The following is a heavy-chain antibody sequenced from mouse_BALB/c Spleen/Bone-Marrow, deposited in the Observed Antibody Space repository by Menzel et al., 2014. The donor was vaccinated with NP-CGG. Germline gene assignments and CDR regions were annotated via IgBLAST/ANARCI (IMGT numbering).Heavy chain of an antibody. D-gene: IGHD2-1*01. CDR2: IRNKANGYTT. V-gene: IGHV7-3*02. Sequence: EVKLMESGGGLVQPGGFLRLSCATSGFTFTDHYVSWVRQPPGKALEWLGFIRNKANGYTTEYSASVKGRFTISRDNSQSIVYLRMNTLRAEDSATYYCARDYSYYFDYWGQGTTLTVSS. CDR1: GFTFTDHY. J-gene: IGHJ2*01. CDR3: ARDYSYYFDY.